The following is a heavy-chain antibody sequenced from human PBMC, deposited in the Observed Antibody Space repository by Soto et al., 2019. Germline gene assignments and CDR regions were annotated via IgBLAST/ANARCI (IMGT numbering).Heavy chain of an antibody. CDR2: ISSSSYI. V-gene: IGHV3-21*01. Sequence: GGSLRLSCAASGFTFSSYSMNWVRQAPGKGLEWVSSISSSSYIYYADSVKGRFTISRDNAKNSLYLQMNSLRAEDTAVYYCARVTSSSVRYNWFDPWGQGTLVTVSS. CDR3: ARVTSSSVRYNWFDP. D-gene: IGHD6-6*01. J-gene: IGHJ5*02. CDR1: GFTFSSYS.